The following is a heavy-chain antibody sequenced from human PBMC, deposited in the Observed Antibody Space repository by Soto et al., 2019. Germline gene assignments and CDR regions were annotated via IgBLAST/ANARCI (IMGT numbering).Heavy chain of an antibody. Sequence: GGSLRLSCVASGVTLSSYSMNWVRQAPGKGLEWVSYISSSTTILYADSVKGRFTISRDNAKNSLYLQMNSLRAEDTAVYYCAREWDGDGYNSGWFDPWGQGTLVTVSS. V-gene: IGHV3-48*01. CDR1: GVTLSSYS. CDR2: ISSSTTI. D-gene: IGHD5-12*01. CDR3: AREWDGDGYNSGWFDP. J-gene: IGHJ5*02.